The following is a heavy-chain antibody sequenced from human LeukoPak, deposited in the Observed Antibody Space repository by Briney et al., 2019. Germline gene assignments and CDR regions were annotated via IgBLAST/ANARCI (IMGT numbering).Heavy chain of an antibody. CDR1: GYNFPSYW. Sequence: GESLKISCKGSGYNFPSYWIGWVRQMPGKGLEWMGIIYPGDSDTRYSPSFQGQVTISADKSISTAYLQWSSLKASDTAMYYCARHRGYSYALIDYWGQGTLVTVSS. CDR3: ARHRGYSYALIDY. CDR2: IYPGDSDT. J-gene: IGHJ4*02. D-gene: IGHD5-18*01. V-gene: IGHV5-51*01.